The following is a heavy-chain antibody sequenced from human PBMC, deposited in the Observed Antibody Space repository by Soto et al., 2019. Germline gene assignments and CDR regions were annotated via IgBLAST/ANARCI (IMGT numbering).Heavy chain of an antibody. J-gene: IGHJ4*02. CDR2: ISSSSGYI. D-gene: IGHD2-15*01. V-gene: IGHV3-21*01. CDR3: ARGIGYCSSSSCYPDY. Sequence: GGSLRLSCAASGFTFSGYSMNWVRQAPGKGLEWVSSISSSSGYIYYADSVKGRFTISRDNAKNSLYLQMNSLRAEDTAVYYCARGIGYCSSSSCYPDYFGQGTLVTVSS. CDR1: GFTFSGYS.